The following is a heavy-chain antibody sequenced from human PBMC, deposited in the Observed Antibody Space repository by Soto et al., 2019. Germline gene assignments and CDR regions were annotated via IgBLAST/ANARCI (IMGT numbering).Heavy chain of an antibody. CDR2: IRSKANSYAT. CDR3: TTVPIVVVPAATQTPGAFDI. CDR1: GFTFSGSA. Sequence: GGSLRLSCAASGFTFSGSAMHWVRQASGKGLEWVGRIRSKANSYATAYAASVKGRFTISRDDSKNTAYLQMNSLKTEDTAVYYCTTVPIVVVPAATQTPGAFDIWGQGTMVTVSS. D-gene: IGHD2-2*01. J-gene: IGHJ3*02. V-gene: IGHV3-73*01.